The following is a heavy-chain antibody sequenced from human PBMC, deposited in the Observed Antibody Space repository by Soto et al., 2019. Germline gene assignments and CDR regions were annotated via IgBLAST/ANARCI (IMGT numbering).Heavy chain of an antibody. J-gene: IGHJ6*02. CDR2: IYYSGST. V-gene: IGHV4-59*01. CDR3: AREPPSNGMYV. Sequence: QVQLQEAGPGLMKPSETLSLTCTVSGGSISRYYWSWIRHPPGKGLEWIGNIYYSGSTNYNPSPKSRVTISVDTAKNQFSLKLSSVTAADTDVYYCAREPPSNGMYVRGQGTTVTVSS. CDR1: GGSISRYY.